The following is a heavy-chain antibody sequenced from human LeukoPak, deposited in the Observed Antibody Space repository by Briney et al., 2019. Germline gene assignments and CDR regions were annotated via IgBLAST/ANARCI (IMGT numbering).Heavy chain of an antibody. CDR2: ISAYNGNT. J-gene: IGHJ5*02. V-gene: IGHV1-18*01. CDR3: ARGLLRYFDWLFSFDP. CDR1: GYTITSYG. Sequence: ASVTVSCKASGYTITSYGISWVRQAPGQGLEWMGWISAYNGNTNYAQKFQGRVTMTRNTSISTAYMELSSLRSEDTAVYYCARGLLRYFDWLFSFDPWGQGTLVTVSS. D-gene: IGHD3-9*01.